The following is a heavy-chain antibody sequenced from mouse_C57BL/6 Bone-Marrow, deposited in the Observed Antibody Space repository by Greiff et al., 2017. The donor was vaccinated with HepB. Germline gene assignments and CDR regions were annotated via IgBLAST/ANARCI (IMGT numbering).Heavy chain of an antibody. CDR3: ARFITTVRSFYAMDY. CDR2: IYPRSGNT. V-gene: IGHV1-81*01. Sequence: SFPLSFNSSGYTFTSYGISWVKQRTGQGLEWIGEIYPRSGNTYYNEKFKGKATLTADKSSSTAYMELRSLTSEDSAVYFCARFITTVRSFYAMDYWGQGTSVTVSS. CDR1: GYTFTSYG. D-gene: IGHD1-2*01. J-gene: IGHJ4*01.